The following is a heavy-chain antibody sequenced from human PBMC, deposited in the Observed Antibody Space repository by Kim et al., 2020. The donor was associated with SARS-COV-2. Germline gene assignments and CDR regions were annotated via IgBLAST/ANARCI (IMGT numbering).Heavy chain of an antibody. V-gene: IGHV3-15*01. CDR1: GFTFSNAW. J-gene: IGHJ6*02. D-gene: IGHD3-9*01. CDR3: TTLLRYFDWLAVKYYYYGMDV. Sequence: GGSLRLSCPASGFTFSNAWMSWVRQAPGKGLEWVGRIKSKTDGGTTDYAAPVKGRFTISRDDSKNTLYLQMNSLKTEDTAVYYCTTLLRYFDWLAVKYYYYGMDVWGQGTTVTVSS. CDR2: IKSKTDGGTT.